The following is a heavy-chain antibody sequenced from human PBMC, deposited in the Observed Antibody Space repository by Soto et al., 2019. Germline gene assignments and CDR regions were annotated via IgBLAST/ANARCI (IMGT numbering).Heavy chain of an antibody. CDR1: GGTFSSYA. Sequence: QVQLVQSWAEVKKPGSTVKVSCKASGGTFSSYAISWVRQAPGQGLEWMGGIIPISDTTNYAQKFQGRVTITADESTSTADMELSSLRSEDTAVYYCARSQGSSTSFDIYYYYYYGMDVSGQGTTVTVSS. V-gene: IGHV1-69*01. D-gene: IGHD2-2*01. J-gene: IGHJ6*02. CDR3: ARSQGSSTSFDIYYYYYYGMDV. CDR2: IIPISDTT.